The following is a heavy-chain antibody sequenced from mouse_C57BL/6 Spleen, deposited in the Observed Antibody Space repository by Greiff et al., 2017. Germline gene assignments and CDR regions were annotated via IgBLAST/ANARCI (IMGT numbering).Heavy chain of an antibody. J-gene: IGHJ4*01. CDR1: GYTFTGYW. V-gene: IGHV1-9*01. Sequence: QVQLQQSGAELMKPGASVKLSCKATGYTFTGYWIEWVKQRPGHGLEWIGEIFPGSGSTNYNEKFKGKATFTADTSSNTAYMQLSSLTADDAAIYYCAISTVDFAMDYWGQGTSVTVSS. D-gene: IGHD6-1*01. CDR2: IFPGSGST. CDR3: AISTVDFAMDY.